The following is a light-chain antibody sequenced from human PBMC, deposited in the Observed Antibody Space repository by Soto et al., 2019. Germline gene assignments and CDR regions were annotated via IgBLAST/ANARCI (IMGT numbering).Light chain of an antibody. J-gene: IGKJ2*01. CDR3: QQSYSTLYT. V-gene: IGKV1-39*01. CDR2: AAS. Sequence: RQMTQSPSSLSASVGDRVTITCRASQSISSYLNWYQQKPGKAPKLLIYAASSLQSGVPSRFSGSGSGTDFTLTISSLQPEDFATYYCQQSYSTLYTFGQGTKLEIK. CDR1: QSISSY.